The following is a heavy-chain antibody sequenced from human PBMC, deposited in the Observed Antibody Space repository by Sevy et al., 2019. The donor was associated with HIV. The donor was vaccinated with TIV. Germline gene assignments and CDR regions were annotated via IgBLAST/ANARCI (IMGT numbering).Heavy chain of an antibody. CDR1: GFTFSSYS. CDR2: ISSSSSYI. J-gene: IGHJ6*02. CDR3: ARDTRAGLGMHV. Sequence: GGSLRLSCAASGFTFSSYSMNWVRQAPGKGLEWVSSISSSSSYIYYADSVKGRFTISRDNAKNSLYLQMNSLRAEDTAVYYCARDTRAGLGMHVWGQGTTVTVSS. V-gene: IGHV3-21*01. D-gene: IGHD3-9*01.